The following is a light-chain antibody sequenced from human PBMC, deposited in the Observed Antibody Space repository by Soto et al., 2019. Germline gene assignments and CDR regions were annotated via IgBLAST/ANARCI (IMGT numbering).Light chain of an antibody. CDR2: KAS. Sequence: DIQMTQSPSTLSASEGDRVTIACRASQSITNWLAWYQQKPGKAPNLLIYKASSLESGVPSRFSGSGSGTEVTLTITSLQPDDFATDYCQQYSTYPYTFGQGTKLEIK. CDR1: QSITNW. CDR3: QQYSTYPYT. J-gene: IGKJ2*01. V-gene: IGKV1-5*03.